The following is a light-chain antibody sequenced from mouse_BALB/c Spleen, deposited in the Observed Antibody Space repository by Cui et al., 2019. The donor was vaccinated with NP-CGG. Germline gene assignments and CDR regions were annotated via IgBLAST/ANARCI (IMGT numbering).Light chain of an antibody. CDR1: TGTVTTSNY. CDR3: ALWYSNHWV. J-gene: IGLJ1*01. CDR2: GTN. Sequence: QAVVNQESAITTSPGETVTLTCRSSTGTVTTSNYANWVQEKPDHLFTGLIGGTNNRAPGVPARFSGSLIGDKAALTIPGAQTEDEAIYFCALWYSNHWVFGGGTKLTVL. V-gene: IGLV1*01.